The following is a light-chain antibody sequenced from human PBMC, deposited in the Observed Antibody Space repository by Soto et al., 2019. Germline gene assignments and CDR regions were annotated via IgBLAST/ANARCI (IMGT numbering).Light chain of an antibody. CDR3: CSFANNFYV. Sequence: QSALTQPASVSGSPGQSITISCTGTSSDVGSYAPVSWYQHHPGKAPKLMIYEGSKRPSGVSNRVSGSKSGNTASLTISGLQADDEADYYCCSFANNFYVFGTGTKVTVL. CDR1: SSDVGSYAP. CDR2: EGS. V-gene: IGLV2-23*01. J-gene: IGLJ1*01.